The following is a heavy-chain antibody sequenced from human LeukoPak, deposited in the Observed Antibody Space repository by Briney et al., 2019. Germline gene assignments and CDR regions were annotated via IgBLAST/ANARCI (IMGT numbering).Heavy chain of an antibody. Sequence: GGSLRLSCAASGFTFSTYAMSWVRQAPGKGLVWVSRIKYDASSTSYADSVKGRFTISRDNAKNTLYLQMNSLRAEDTAVYYCARGATYAYYQDYWGQGTLVTVSS. V-gene: IGHV3-74*01. D-gene: IGHD1-26*01. CDR1: GFTFSTYA. J-gene: IGHJ4*02. CDR3: ARGATYAYYQDY. CDR2: IKYDASST.